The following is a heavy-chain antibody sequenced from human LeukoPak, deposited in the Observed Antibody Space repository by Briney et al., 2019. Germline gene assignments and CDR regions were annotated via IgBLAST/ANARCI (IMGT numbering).Heavy chain of an antibody. D-gene: IGHD6-19*01. CDR1: GDSVSSNSAG. V-gene: IGHV6-1*01. CDR3: VRDTLAVAGTGDFDY. CDR2: TYYRSKWYN. Sequence: SQTLSLTCAISGDSVSSNSAGWNWIRQSPSRGLEWLGRTYYRSKWYNDYAVSVKSRITINPDTTKNQFSLQLNSVTPEDAAVYYYVRDTLAVAGTGDFDYWGQGTLVTVSS. J-gene: IGHJ4*02.